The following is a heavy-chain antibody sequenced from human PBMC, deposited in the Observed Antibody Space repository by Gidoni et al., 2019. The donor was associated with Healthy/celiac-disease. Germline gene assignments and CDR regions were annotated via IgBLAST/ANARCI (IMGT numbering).Heavy chain of an antibody. CDR3: TTWGLET. J-gene: IGHJ5*02. V-gene: IGHV3-15*01. CDR1: GFTFTRAW. CDR2: IKSKSDDGTT. D-gene: IGHD3-16*01. Sequence: QLVESGGGLVEPGGSLRLSCVASGFTFTRAWMTWVRQAPGKGRECVGRIKSKSDDGTTGYAAPVKGRFTISRDDSKNTLWLQMNSLKMEDTAIYFCTTWGLETWGQGTLVTVSS.